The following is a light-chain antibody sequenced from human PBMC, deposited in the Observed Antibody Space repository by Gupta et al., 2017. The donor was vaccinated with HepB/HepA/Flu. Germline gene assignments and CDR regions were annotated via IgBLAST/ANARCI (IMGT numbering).Light chain of an antibody. CDR1: QSLLHHNGFNY. CDR2: LGS. CDR3: MQALQSPWT. Sequence: DIVMTQSPLSLTVTPGEPASISCRSSQSLLHHNGFNYLEWYLQKPGQSPQLLIYLGSDRASGVPDRFSGSGSGTDFTLKISRVEAEDVGVYYCMQALQSPWTFGQGTKVDIK. J-gene: IGKJ1*01. V-gene: IGKV2-28*01.